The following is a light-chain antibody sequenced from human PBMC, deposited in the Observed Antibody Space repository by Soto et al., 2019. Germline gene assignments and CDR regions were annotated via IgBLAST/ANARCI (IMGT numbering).Light chain of an antibody. Sequence: EIVLTQSPGTLSLSPVERATLSCMASQSVSSSYLAWYQQKPGQAPRLLIYDASNRATGIPARFSGSGSGTEFTLTISSLQSEDFAVYYCQQYNNWPRGTFGQGTKVDI. J-gene: IGKJ1*01. V-gene: IGKV3D-15*01. CDR2: DAS. CDR3: QQYNNWPRGT. CDR1: QSVSSSY.